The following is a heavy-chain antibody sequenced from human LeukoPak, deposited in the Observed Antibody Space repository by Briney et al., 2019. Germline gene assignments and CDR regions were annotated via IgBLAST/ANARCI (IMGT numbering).Heavy chain of an antibody. V-gene: IGHV1-8*01. Sequence: ASVKVSCKASGYTFTSYDINRVRQATGQGLEWMGWMNPNSGNTGYAQKFQGRVTMTRNTSISTAYMELSSLRSEDTAVYYCARGQGSHGQQLGDYWGQGTLVTVSP. CDR3: ARGQGSHGQQLGDY. J-gene: IGHJ4*02. CDR1: GYTFTSYD. CDR2: MNPNSGNT. D-gene: IGHD6-13*01.